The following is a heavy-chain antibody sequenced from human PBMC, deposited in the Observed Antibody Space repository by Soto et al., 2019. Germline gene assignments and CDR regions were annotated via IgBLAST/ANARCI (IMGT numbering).Heavy chain of an antibody. Sequence: SGTSLVKHTQTLTMTGTVPQFSLTTSAVDIGWIRQPPGKALEWLALIYWDGDTRYSPSLQSRLTVTKDTSENQVVLTMSDMAPADTATYYCAQILGGWCVAVGGCFDYWGRGTLVTVSA. CDR3: AQILGGWCVAVGGCFDY. CDR2: IYWDGDT. V-gene: IGHV2-5*02. J-gene: IGHJ4*02. D-gene: IGHD6-19*01. CDR1: QFSLTTSAVD.